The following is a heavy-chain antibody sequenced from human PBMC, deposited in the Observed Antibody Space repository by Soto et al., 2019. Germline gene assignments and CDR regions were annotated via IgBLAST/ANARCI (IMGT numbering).Heavy chain of an antibody. J-gene: IGHJ6*03. D-gene: IGHD2-15*01. CDR2: IYYSGST. V-gene: IGHV4-59*01. CDR3: ARVSKSSWHYYYYYYMDV. CDR1: GGSISIYY. Sequence: SETLSLTCTVSGGSISIYYWSWIGQPPGKGLEWIGYIYYSGSTNYNPSLKSRVTISVDTSKNQFSLKLSSVTAADTAVYYCARVSKSSWHYYYYYYMDVWGKGTTVTVSS.